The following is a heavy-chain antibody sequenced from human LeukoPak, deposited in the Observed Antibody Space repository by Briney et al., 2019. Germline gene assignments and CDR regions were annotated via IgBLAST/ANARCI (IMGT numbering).Heavy chain of an antibody. CDR1: GFTFSSYS. J-gene: IGHJ6*02. Sequence: GSLRLSCAASGFTFSSYSMNWVRQAPGKGLEWVSSLSSSSSYIYYADSVKGRFTISRDNAKNSLYLQMNSLRAEDTAVYYCARAPHNYDSSGYYAFYYYYGMDVWGQGTTVTVSS. D-gene: IGHD3-22*01. V-gene: IGHV3-21*01. CDR2: LSSSSSYI. CDR3: ARAPHNYDSSGYYAFYYYYGMDV.